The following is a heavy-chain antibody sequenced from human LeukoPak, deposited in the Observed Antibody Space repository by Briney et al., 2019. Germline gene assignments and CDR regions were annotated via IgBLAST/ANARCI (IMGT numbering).Heavy chain of an antibody. CDR3: VRDLTGENAFDI. J-gene: IGHJ3*02. D-gene: IGHD3-16*01. CDR2: IGTVGDT. CDR1: GFRFSSYE. Sequence: GGSLRLSCAASGFRFSSYEMHWVRQATGKGLEWVSAIGTVGDTYYPDSVKGRFTISREDAKNSLYLQTSSLRAGDTAVYYCVRDLTGENAFDIWGQGTMVTVSS. V-gene: IGHV3-13*01.